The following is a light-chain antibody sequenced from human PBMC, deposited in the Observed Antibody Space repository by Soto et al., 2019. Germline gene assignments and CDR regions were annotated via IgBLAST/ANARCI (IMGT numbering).Light chain of an antibody. CDR1: QTVNSNY. V-gene: IGKV3-20*01. CDR2: DAS. Sequence: IVWTQSPGTLSLSPRERATLSCRASQTVNSNYLAWYQQKPGQAPRLLLFDASTRATGIPDRFSGSGSGTDFTLTISRLEPEDFAVYYCQVYGRSPKTFGQGTKVDIK. CDR3: QVYGRSPKT. J-gene: IGKJ1*01.